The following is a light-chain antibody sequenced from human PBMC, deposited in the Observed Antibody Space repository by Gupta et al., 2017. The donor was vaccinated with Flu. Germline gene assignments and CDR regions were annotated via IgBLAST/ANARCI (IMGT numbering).Light chain of an antibody. CDR2: EGS. Sequence: QSALTQPASVSGSPGQSITISCTGTSSDVGSYNLVSWYQQHPGKAPKLMIYEGSKRHSGVSNRFSGSKSGNTASLTISGLQAEDEADYYCCSYAGSSPGVFGGGTKLTVL. CDR3: CSYAGSSPGV. V-gene: IGLV2-23*01. CDR1: SSDVGSYNL. J-gene: IGLJ2*01.